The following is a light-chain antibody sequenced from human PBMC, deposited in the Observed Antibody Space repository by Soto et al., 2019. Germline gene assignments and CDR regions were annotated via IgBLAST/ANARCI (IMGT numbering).Light chain of an antibody. Sequence: DIQMTQSPTSLSASVGDRVTITCRASQDIRNFVAWYQQKPGKAPKLLIYAASTLQSGVPSRFSGSGSGTDFTLTINSPQPEDVATYSCQKYSSVPVFGPGTKVEI. CDR2: AAS. J-gene: IGKJ3*01. V-gene: IGKV1-27*01. CDR3: QKYSSVPV. CDR1: QDIRNF.